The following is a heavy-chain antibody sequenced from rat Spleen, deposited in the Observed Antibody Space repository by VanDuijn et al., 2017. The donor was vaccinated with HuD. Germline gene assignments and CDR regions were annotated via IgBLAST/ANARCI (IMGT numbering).Heavy chain of an antibody. V-gene: IGHV5-20*01. D-gene: IGHD5-1*01. CDR1: GFTFSNYG. CDR3: TTDRLGPHCFDY. J-gene: IGHJ2*01. CDR2: ISYDGGST. Sequence: EVQLVESGGGLVQPGRSLKLSCAASGFTFSNYGMAWVRQAPKKGLEGVAYISYDGGSTYYRDPVKGRFTISRDNPKSTRYLQMDSLRSEDTATYYCTTDRLGPHCFDYWGQGVMVTVSS.